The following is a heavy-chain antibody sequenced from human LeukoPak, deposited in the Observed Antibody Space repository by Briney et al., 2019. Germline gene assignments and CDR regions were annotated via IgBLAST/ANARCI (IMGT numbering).Heavy chain of an antibody. CDR2: IYYTGSA. CDR3: ACGVPHSYYYMDV. CDR1: GDSINTYY. J-gene: IGHJ6*03. V-gene: IGHV4-59*12. D-gene: IGHD2-21*01. Sequence: PSETLSLTCTVPGDSINTYYWNWIRQPPGKGLEWIAHIYYTGSASYNPSLKSRATISVDTSKNQFSLSLSSVTAADTAVYYCACGVPHSYYYMDVWGKGTTVAVSS.